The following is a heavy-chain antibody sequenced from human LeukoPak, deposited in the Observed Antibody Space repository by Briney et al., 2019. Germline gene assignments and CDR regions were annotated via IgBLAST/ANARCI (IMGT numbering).Heavy chain of an antibody. CDR1: GGTFNSNA. Sequence: ASVKVSCKASGGTFNSNAISWVRQAPGQGLEWMGWINPNSGGTNYAQKLQGRVTMTTDTSTSTAYMELRSLRSDDTAVYYCARGASSSGWYAGFDYWGQGTLVTVSS. D-gene: IGHD6-19*01. CDR2: INPNSGGT. V-gene: IGHV1-18*01. J-gene: IGHJ4*02. CDR3: ARGASSSGWYAGFDY.